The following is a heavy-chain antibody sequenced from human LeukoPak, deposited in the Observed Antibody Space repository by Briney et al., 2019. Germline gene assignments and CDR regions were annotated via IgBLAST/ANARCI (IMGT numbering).Heavy chain of an antibody. CDR2: IKSKTDGGTT. CDR1: GFTFSNAW. D-gene: IGHD2-2*02. V-gene: IGHV3-15*01. CDR3: TTDGDIVVVPAAIAVDY. J-gene: IGHJ4*02. Sequence: GGSLRLSCAASGFTFSNAWMSWVRQAPGKGLEWVGRIKSKTDGGTTDYAAPVKGRFTISRDDSKNTLYLQMNSLKTEDTAVYYCTTDGDIVVVPAAIAVDYWGQGTLVTVSS.